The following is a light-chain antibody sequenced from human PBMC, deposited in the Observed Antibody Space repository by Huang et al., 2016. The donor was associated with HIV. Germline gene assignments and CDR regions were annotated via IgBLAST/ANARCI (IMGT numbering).Light chain of an antibody. CDR2: DAS. Sequence: EIVLTQSPATLSLSPGERATLSCRASQSVSSYLAWYQQKPGQAPRLLLYDASNRATGIQARFSGSGSGTDFTLTISSLEPEDFAVYYCQQRSTWPPYTFGQGTKLEIK. J-gene: IGKJ2*01. CDR3: QQRSTWPPYT. V-gene: IGKV3-11*01. CDR1: QSVSSY.